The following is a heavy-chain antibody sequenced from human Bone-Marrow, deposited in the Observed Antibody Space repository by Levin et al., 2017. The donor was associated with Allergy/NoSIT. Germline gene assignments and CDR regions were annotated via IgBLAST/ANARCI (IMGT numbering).Heavy chain of an antibody. CDR2: VYHTGDT. J-gene: IGHJ4*02. D-gene: IGHD4/OR15-4a*01. CDR3: AGALSKFDC. CDR1: GGSFSDYH. Sequence: SETLSLTCTVYGGSFSDYHWSWIRQPPGKGLEWIGEVYHTGDTDYNPSLKSRVTISVDTSKAQFPLKLMSVTAADTAVYYCAGALSKFDCWGQGTLVTVSS. V-gene: IGHV4-34*01.